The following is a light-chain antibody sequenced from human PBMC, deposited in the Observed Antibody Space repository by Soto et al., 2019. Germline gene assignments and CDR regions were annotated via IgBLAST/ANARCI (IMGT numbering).Light chain of an antibody. V-gene: IGKV4-1*01. J-gene: IGKJ3*01. CDR2: WAS. Sequence: DIVMTQSPDSLAVSLGERATINCKSSQSVLYIHNSKNYLAWYQQKPGQPPKLLIYWASTRESGVPDRFSGSGSGTDFTLTISSLQAEDVAVYYCQQYYNTPFTFGPGTKVDIK. CDR3: QQYYNTPFT. CDR1: QSVLYIHNSKNY.